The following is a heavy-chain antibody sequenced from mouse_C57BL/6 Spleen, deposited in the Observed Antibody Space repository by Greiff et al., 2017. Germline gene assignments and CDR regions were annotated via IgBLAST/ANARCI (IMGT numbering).Heavy chain of an antibody. J-gene: IGHJ3*01. CDR2: IDPSDSYT. CDR1: GYTFTSYW. CDR3: ATLYDYDVPWFAY. Sequence: VQLQQSGAELVMPGASVKLSCKASGYTFTSYWMHWVKQRPGQGLEWIGEIDPSDSYTNYNQKFKGKSTLTVDKSSSTAYMQLSSLTSEDSAVYYCATLYDYDVPWFAYWGQGTLVTVSA. D-gene: IGHD2-4*01. V-gene: IGHV1-69*01.